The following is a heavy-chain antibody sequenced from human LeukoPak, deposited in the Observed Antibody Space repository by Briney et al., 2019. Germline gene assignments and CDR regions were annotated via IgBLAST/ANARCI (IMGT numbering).Heavy chain of an antibody. Sequence: SETLSLTCAVYGGSFSGYYWSWIRQPPGKGLEWIGEINHSGSTNYDPSLKSRVTISVDTSKNQYSLKLSSVTAADTAVYYCARSGVFTGYDAFDIWGQGTRVTVSS. V-gene: IGHV4-34*01. D-gene: IGHD6-13*01. J-gene: IGHJ3*02. CDR3: ARSGVFTGYDAFDI. CDR2: INHSGST. CDR1: GGSFSGYY.